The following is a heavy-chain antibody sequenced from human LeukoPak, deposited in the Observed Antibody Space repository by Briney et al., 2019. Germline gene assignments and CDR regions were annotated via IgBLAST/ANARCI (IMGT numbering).Heavy chain of an antibody. D-gene: IGHD6-19*01. CDR3: ARSVAVAGREGGFDY. V-gene: IGHV1-46*01. CDR2: INPSGGST. J-gene: IGHJ4*02. Sequence: ASVKVSCKASGYTFTSYYMHWVRQAPGHGLEWMGIINPSGGSTSYAQKFQGRVTMTRDMSTSTVYMELSSLRSEDTAVYYCARSVAVAGREGGFDYWGQGTLVTVSS. CDR1: GYTFTSYY.